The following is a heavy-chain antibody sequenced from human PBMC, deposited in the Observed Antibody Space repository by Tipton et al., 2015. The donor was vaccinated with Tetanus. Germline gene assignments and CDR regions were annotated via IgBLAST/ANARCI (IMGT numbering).Heavy chain of an antibody. Sequence: TLSLTCGVFGDYLSDYYWTWVRQPPGKGLEWIGEIHRGGSTNYNPSLKSRLTISISRSKNQFSLKLTSVTAADTAVYYCVRGRGLGAYSFGFEYWGQGAQVTVSS. CDR1: GDYLSDYY. CDR2: IHRGGST. V-gene: IGHV4-34*01. CDR3: VRGRGLGAYSFGFEY. D-gene: IGHD5-18*01. J-gene: IGHJ4*02.